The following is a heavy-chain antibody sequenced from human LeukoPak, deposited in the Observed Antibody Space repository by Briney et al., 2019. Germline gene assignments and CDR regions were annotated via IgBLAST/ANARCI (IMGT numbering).Heavy chain of an antibody. D-gene: IGHD3-10*01. CDR2: ISSGGTSI. CDR1: GFTFSAYN. V-gene: IGHV3-21*01. CDR3: ARHTGPYYSSGSYGLDV. Sequence: PGGSLRLSCAASGFTFSAYNMNWVRQAPGKGLEWVSSISSGGTSIYYAESSKGRFTISRGNAKNSLYLQMNSLRAEDTAVYYCARHTGPYYSSGSYGLDVWGQGTTVIVSS. J-gene: IGHJ6*02.